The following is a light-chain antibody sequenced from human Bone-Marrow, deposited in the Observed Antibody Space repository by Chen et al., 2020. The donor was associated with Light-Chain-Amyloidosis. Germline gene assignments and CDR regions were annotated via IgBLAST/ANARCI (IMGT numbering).Light chain of an antibody. V-gene: IGLV3-25*03. CDR3: QSADSSGTYEVI. J-gene: IGLJ2*01. CDR1: DLPTKY. CDR2: RDT. Sequence: SYELTQPPSVSVSPGQMARITCSGDDLPTKYAYWYQQKPGQAPVLVIHRDTERPSGSSERFSGSSSGTTATLTISGVQAEDEADYHCQSADSSGTYEVIFGGGTKLTVL.